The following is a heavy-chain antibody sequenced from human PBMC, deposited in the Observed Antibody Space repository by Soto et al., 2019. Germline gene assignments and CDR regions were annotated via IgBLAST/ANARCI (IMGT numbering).Heavy chain of an antibody. Sequence: GGSLRLSCAASGFTLSGYAMDWVRQAPGKGLEYVSGISTNGVGTYYANSVQDRFTISRDNSKNTVYLQMGSLRPEDMAVYYCARRARPDFYYMDFWGKGTTVTVSS. V-gene: IGHV3-64*01. CDR1: GFTLSGYA. CDR3: ARRARPDFYYMDF. CDR2: ISTNGVGT. J-gene: IGHJ6*03. D-gene: IGHD6-6*01.